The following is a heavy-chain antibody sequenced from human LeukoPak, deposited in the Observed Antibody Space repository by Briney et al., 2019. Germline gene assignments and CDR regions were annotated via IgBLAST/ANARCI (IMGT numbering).Heavy chain of an antibody. J-gene: IGHJ5*02. D-gene: IGHD4-17*01. Sequence: SETLSLTCTVSGGSISSGDYYWSWIRQPPGKGLEWIGYIYYSGSTYYNPSLKSRVTISVDTSKNQFSLKLSSVTAADTAVYYCARDALYGDRRFDPWGQGTLVTVSS. CDR2: IYYSGST. V-gene: IGHV4-30-4*01. CDR1: GGSISSGDYY. CDR3: ARDALYGDRRFDP.